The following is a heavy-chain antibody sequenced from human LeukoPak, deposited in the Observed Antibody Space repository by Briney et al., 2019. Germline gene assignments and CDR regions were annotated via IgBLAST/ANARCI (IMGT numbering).Heavy chain of an antibody. V-gene: IGHV3-21*01. CDR1: GFTFSSYS. D-gene: IGHD5-24*01. CDR3: ARQKRDGYNYPGY. Sequence: GGSLRLSCAASGFTFSSYSMNWVRQAPGKGLEWVSSISSSSSYIYYADSVKGRFTISRANAKNSLYLQMNSLRAEDTAVYYCARQKRDGYNYPGYWGQGTLVTVSS. CDR2: ISSSSSYI. J-gene: IGHJ4*02.